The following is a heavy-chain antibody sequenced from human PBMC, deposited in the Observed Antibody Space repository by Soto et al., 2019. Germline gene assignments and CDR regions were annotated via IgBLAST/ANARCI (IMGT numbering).Heavy chain of an antibody. CDR2: IYYSGST. CDR3: ARDYYDSSGYYLGTGYYFDY. D-gene: IGHD3-22*01. CDR1: GGSISSSSYY. Sequence: SETLSLTCTVSGGSISSSSYYWGWIRQPPGKGLEWIGSIYYSGSTYYNPSLKSRVTISVDTSKNQFSLKLSSVTAADTAVYYCARDYYDSSGYYLGTGYYFDYWGQGTLVTVSS. J-gene: IGHJ4*02. V-gene: IGHV4-39*02.